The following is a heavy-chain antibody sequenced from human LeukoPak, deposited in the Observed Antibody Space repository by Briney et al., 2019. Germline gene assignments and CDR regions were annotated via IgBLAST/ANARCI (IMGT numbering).Heavy chain of an antibody. CDR1: GFTFSSYE. V-gene: IGHV3-48*03. CDR2: ISSSGSTI. CDR3: ARGVLYYYDSSGYYPVDY. Sequence: GGSLRLSCAASGFTFSSYEMNWVRQAPGKGLEWVSYISSSGSTIYYADSVKGRFTISRDNAKNSLYLQMNSLRAEDTALYYCARGVLYYYDSSGYYPVDYWGQGTLVTVSS. J-gene: IGHJ4*02. D-gene: IGHD3-22*01.